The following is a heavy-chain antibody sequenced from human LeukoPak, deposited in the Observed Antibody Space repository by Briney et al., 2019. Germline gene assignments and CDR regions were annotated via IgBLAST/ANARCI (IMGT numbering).Heavy chain of an antibody. CDR1: GYSISSGYY. V-gene: IGHV4-38-2*01. J-gene: IGHJ5*02. CDR3: ARGYYDFWSGKPNWFDP. CDR2: IYHSGST. Sequence: SETLSLTCAVSGYSISSGYYWGWIRQPPGKGLEWIGSIYHSGSTYYNPSLKSRVTISVDTSKNQFSLKLSSVTAADTAVYYCARGYYDFWSGKPNWFDPWGQGTLVTVSS. D-gene: IGHD3-3*01.